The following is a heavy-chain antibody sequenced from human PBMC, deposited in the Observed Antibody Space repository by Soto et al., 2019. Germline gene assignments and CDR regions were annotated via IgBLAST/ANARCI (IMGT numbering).Heavy chain of an antibody. CDR2: INTEGSST. D-gene: IGHD2-15*01. V-gene: IGHV3-74*01. J-gene: IGHJ3*01. CDR1: EFSFSSYW. CDR3: ARSPGGYYIE. Sequence: EVQLVESGGGLVQPGGSLRLSCADSEFSFSSYWMHWVRQGPGKGLVWVARINTEGSSTNYADFVEGRFTISRDNAKNTLYLQMNSLRAEGTAVYYCARSPGGYYIEWGQGTMVTVSS.